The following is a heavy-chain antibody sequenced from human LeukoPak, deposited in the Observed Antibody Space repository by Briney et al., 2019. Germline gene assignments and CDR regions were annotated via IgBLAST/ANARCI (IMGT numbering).Heavy chain of an antibody. D-gene: IGHD5-12*01. CDR3: ARVYSGYAGDY. CDR2: IYHSGST. Sequence: GSLRLSCAASGFTFSSYAMSWARQPPGKGLEWIGEIYHSGSTNYNPSLKSRVTISVDKSKNQFSLKLSSVTAADTAVYYCARVYSGYAGDYWGQGTLVTVST. J-gene: IGHJ4*02. V-gene: IGHV4-4*02. CDR1: GFTFSSYAM.